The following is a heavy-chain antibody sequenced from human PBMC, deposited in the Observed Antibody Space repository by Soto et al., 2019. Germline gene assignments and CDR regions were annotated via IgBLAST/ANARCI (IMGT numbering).Heavy chain of an antibody. CDR2: IYYSGST. J-gene: IGHJ6*02. CDR3: ASIWFGESNYDYYGMDV. V-gene: IGHV4-30-4*01. CDR1: GGSISSGDYY. Sequence: SETLSLTCTVSGGSISSGDYYWSWIRQPPGKGLEWIGYIYYSGSTYYNPSLKSRVTISVDTSKNQFSLKLSSVTAADTAVYYCASIWFGESNYDYYGMDVWGQGTTVT. D-gene: IGHD3-10*01.